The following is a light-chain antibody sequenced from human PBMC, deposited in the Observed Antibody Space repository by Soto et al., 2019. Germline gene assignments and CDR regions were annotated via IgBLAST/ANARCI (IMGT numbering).Light chain of an antibody. J-gene: IGLJ1*01. Sequence: QSALTQPASVSGSPGQSITISCTGTSSDVGGYNFVSWYQQHPGKAPKLMIFEVTSRPSGVSNRFSGSKSGNTASLTISGLQPEDKAHYYCSSYTTSTTLVFGTGTKLTVL. V-gene: IGLV2-14*03. CDR1: SSDVGGYNF. CDR2: EVT. CDR3: SSYTTSTTLV.